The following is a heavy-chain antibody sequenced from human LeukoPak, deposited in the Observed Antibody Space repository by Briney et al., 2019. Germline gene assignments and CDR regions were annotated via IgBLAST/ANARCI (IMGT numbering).Heavy chain of an antibody. Sequence: ASVKVSCKASGYTFTSYGISWVRQAPGQGLEWMGWISAYNGNTNYAQKLQGRVTMTTDTSTSTAYMELRSLRSDDTAVYYCARDGTLTYYYGSGSPYYYGMDVWGQGTTVTVSS. CDR2: ISAYNGNT. CDR1: GYTFTSYG. V-gene: IGHV1-18*01. CDR3: ARDGTLTYYYGSGSPYYYGMDV. J-gene: IGHJ6*02. D-gene: IGHD3-10*01.